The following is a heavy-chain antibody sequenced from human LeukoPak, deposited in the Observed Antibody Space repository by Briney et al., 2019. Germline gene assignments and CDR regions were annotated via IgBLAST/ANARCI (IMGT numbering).Heavy chain of an antibody. Sequence: GASVKVSCKASGYTFTGYYLHWVRQAPGQGLEWKGWINPDSGGTNYAQKFQGRVTMTRDTSINTAYMELSRLSSDDTAVYYCARSSETYPDFDSWGQGTLVTVSS. J-gene: IGHJ4*02. CDR2: INPDSGGT. CDR1: GYTFTGYY. CDR3: ARSSETYPDFDS. V-gene: IGHV1-2*02.